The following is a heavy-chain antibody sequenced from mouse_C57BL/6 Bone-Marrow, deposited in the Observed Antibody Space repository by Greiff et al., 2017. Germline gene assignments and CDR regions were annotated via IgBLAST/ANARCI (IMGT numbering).Heavy chain of an antibody. CDR2: IYPGDGDT. CDR3: AREGYDYD. Sequence: VKLMESGPELVKPGASVKISCKASGYAFSSSWMNWVKQRPGKGLEWIGRIYPGDGDTNYNGKFKGKATLTADKSSSTAYMQLSSLTSEDSAVYFCAREGYDYDWGQGTTLTVSS. CDR1: GYAFSSSW. V-gene: IGHV1-82*01. D-gene: IGHD2-4*01. J-gene: IGHJ2*01.